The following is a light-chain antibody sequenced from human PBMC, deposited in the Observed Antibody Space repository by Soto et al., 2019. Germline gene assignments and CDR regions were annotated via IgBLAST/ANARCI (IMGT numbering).Light chain of an antibody. CDR3: SSYTSSSTDV. Sequence: QSALTQPASVSGSPGQSITISCTGSSTDVGGYNYVSWYQQHPGKAPKVMIYEVSNRPSGVSNRFSGSKSGNTASLTISGLQAEDEADYYCSSYTSSSTDVVGTGTKVTVL. V-gene: IGLV2-14*01. CDR2: EVS. CDR1: STDVGGYNY. J-gene: IGLJ1*01.